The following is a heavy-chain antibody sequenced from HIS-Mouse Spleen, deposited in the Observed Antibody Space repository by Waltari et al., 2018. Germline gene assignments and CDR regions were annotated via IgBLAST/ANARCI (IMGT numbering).Heavy chain of an antibody. CDR1: AGSISSRRHY. J-gene: IGHJ2*01. V-gene: IGHV4-39*07. D-gene: IGHD6-13*01. CDR3: AREIPYSSSWYDWYFDL. CDR2: IYYSGST. Sequence: QLQLQESGPGLVKPSETLSPTCTVPAGSISSRRHYWGWIRQPPGKGREWIGSIYYSGSTYYNPSLKSRVTISVDTSKNQFSLKLSSVTAADTAVYYCAREIPYSSSWYDWYFDLWGRGTLVTVSS.